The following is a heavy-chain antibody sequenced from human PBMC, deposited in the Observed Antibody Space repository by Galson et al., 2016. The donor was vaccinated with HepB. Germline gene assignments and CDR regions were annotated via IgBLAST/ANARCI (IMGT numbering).Heavy chain of an antibody. CDR3: AKGTQASCSGTYCYPFDS. D-gene: IGHD2-21*01. V-gene: IGHV3-48*01. CDR2: ISSSSTI. CDR1: GFTFSSYS. J-gene: IGHJ4*02. Sequence: SLRLSCAASGFTFSSYSMNWVRQAPGKGLEWISYISSSSTIYYADSVKGRFTISRDNAKNSRFLQMNSLRAEDTAIYYCAKGTQASCSGTYCYPFDSWGQGALVTVSS.